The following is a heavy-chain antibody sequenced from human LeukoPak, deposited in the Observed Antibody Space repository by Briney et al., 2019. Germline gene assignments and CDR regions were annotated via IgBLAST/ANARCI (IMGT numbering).Heavy chain of an antibody. D-gene: IGHD6-13*01. Sequence: GASVKVSCKASGYTFTSYDINGVRQASGQGLEWMGWMNPNNGNTGYAQKFQGRVTMTRSTSISTAYMELSSLRSEDTAVYYCARLASSSWPLYYYYGMDVWGQGTTVTVSS. CDR1: GYTFTSYD. J-gene: IGHJ6*02. V-gene: IGHV1-8*01. CDR3: ARLASSSWPLYYYYGMDV. CDR2: MNPNNGNT.